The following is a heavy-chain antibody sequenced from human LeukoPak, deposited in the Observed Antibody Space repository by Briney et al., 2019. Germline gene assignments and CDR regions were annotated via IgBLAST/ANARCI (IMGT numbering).Heavy chain of an antibody. V-gene: IGHV1-2*02. Sequence: ASVTVSCKASGYTFIDYFIHWVRQAPGQGLEWMGWSNPNGGGTNYAQKFQGMVTLTRDTSSSTAYMEMSRLTSDDTAVFYCARESVHCSGGRCYAEIDYWGHGTLPTVPS. CDR3: ARESVHCSGGRCYAEIDY. CDR1: GYTFIDYF. D-gene: IGHD2-15*01. J-gene: IGHJ4*01. CDR2: SNPNGGGT.